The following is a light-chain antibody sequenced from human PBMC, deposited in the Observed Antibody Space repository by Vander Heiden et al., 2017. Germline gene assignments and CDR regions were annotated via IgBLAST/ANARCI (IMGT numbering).Light chain of an antibody. CDR2: WAS. Sequence: DIVMTQSPDSLAVSLRERATIYCKSSQSVLYSSNNKNYLVWYQQKPGQPPKLLIYWASTRESGVPDRFSGSASGTDFTLTISSLQAEDVAVYYCQQYYTTPYTFGQGTKLEIK. V-gene: IGKV4-1*01. J-gene: IGKJ2*01. CDR3: QQYYTTPYT. CDR1: QSVLYSSNNKNY.